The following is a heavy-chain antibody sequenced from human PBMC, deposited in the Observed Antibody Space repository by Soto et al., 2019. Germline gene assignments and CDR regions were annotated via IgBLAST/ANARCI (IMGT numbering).Heavy chain of an antibody. Sequence: SETLSLTXTVSGGSISSYYWSWIRQPPGKGLEWIGYIYYSGSTNYNPSLKSRVTISVDTSKNQFSLKLSSVTAADTAVYYCARVVGGKWFDPWGQGTLVTVSS. CDR2: IYYSGST. J-gene: IGHJ5*02. D-gene: IGHD1-26*01. V-gene: IGHV4-59*01. CDR1: GGSISSYY. CDR3: ARVVGGKWFDP.